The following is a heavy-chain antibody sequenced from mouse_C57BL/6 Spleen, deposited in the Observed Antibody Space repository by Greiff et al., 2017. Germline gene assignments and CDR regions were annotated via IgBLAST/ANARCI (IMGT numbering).Heavy chain of an antibody. J-gene: IGHJ4*01. CDR3: THSNYGGGYAMDY. Sequence: EVQLQQSGAELVRPGASVKLSCTASGFNIKDYYMHWVKQRPEQGLEWIGRIDPEDGDTEYAPKFQGKATMTADTSSNTAYLQLSSLTSEDTAVYYCTHSNYGGGYAMDYWGQGTSVTVSS. V-gene: IGHV14-1*01. D-gene: IGHD2-5*01. CDR2: IDPEDGDT. CDR1: GFNIKDYY.